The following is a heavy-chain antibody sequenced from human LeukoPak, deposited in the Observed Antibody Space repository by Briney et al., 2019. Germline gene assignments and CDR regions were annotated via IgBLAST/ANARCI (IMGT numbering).Heavy chain of an antibody. D-gene: IGHD5-18*01. CDR2: IIPIFGTA. V-gene: IGHV1-69*13. CDR3: ASRQQSYGYFPADY. J-gene: IGHJ4*02. Sequence: SVKVSCKASGGTFSSYAISWVRQAPGQGLEWMGGIIPIFGTANYAQKFRGRVTITADESTSTAYMELSSLRSEDTAVYYCASRQQSYGYFPADYWGLGTPVTVSS. CDR1: GGTFSSYA.